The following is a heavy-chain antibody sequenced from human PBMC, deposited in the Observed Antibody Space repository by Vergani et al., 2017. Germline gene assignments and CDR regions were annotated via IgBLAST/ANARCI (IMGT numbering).Heavy chain of an antibody. D-gene: IGHD3-10*01. V-gene: IGHV4-59*01. Sequence: QVRLQESGPGLVKPSETLSLTCSVSGGSMSGYYWRWIRQPPGKELEWIGYMYHSGSTNYNPSLETRITISGDTSKNQFSLKLNSVTAADTAVDYCGRVADFYGLVSRLLDLWGQGILVTVSS. J-gene: IGHJ5*02. CDR1: GGSMSGYY. CDR3: GRVADFYGLVSRLLDL. CDR2: MYHSGST.